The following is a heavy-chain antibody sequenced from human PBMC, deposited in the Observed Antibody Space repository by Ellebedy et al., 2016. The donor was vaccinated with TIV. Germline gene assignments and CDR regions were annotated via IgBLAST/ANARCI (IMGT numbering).Heavy chain of an antibody. CDR1: GFTFSGSD. CDR2: IGTHTET. V-gene: IGHV3-13*01. D-gene: IGHD2-2*01. CDR3: ARGDTSRDHPTKNWFDS. J-gene: IGHJ5*02. Sequence: GESLKISCAASGFTFSGSDMHWVRQPPGKGLEWVSAIGTHTETYYADSVKGRFTISRENAQNSLYLQLNSLTPGDTAVYYCARGDTSRDHPTKNWFDSWGQGTLVTVSS.